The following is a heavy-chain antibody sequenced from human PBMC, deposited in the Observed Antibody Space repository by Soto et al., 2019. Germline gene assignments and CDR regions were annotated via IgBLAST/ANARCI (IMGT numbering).Heavy chain of an antibody. D-gene: IGHD3-22*01. Sequence: GESLKISCKGSGYSFTSYWIGWVRQMPGKGLEWMGIIYPGDSDTRYSPSFQGQVTISADKSISTAYLQWSSLKASDTAMYYCARTSVTYYYDSSGYSQQVIPKNFDYWGQGTLVTVSS. CDR2: IYPGDSDT. J-gene: IGHJ4*02. V-gene: IGHV5-51*01. CDR1: GYSFTSYW. CDR3: ARTSVTYYYDSSGYSQQVIPKNFDY.